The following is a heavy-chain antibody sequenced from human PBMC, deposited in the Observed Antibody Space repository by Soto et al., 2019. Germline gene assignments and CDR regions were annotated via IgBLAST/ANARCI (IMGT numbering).Heavy chain of an antibody. Sequence: PGGCLGLSCAASGFTFSSYSMTWVRQAPGKGLERDSYISSSSSTIYYADSVKGRFTISRDNAKNSLYLQMNSLRAEDTAVYYCAEGPDTLAMLYAFDIWGQGTMVTVSS. D-gene: IGHD2-2*01. CDR1: GFTFSSYS. CDR3: AEGPDTLAMLYAFDI. CDR2: ISSSSSTI. J-gene: IGHJ3*02. V-gene: IGHV3-48*01.